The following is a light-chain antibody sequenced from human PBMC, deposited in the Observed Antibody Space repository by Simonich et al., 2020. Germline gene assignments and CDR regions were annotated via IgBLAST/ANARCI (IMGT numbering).Light chain of an antibody. CDR1: QSISSY. CDR2: AAS. CDR3: QQSYSTPLT. J-gene: IGKJ4*01. V-gene: IGKV1-39*01. Sequence: DIQMTQSPSSLSASVGDRVTITGRASQSISSYLNWYQQKPGKAPKLLIYAASSLQSVVPSRFSGSGSGTDFTLTISSLQPEDFATYYCQQSYSTPLTFGGGTKVEIK.